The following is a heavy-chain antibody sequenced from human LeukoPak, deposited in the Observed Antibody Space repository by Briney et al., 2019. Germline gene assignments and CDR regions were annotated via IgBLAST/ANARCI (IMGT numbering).Heavy chain of an antibody. CDR2: ISANGRAS. J-gene: IGHJ4*02. V-gene: IGHV3-23*01. CDR3: KQLARDY. Sequence: PGGSLRLSCTASGFTFSSYAMSWVRQAPGKGLEWVSPISANGRASYYVDSVKGRFTISRDNSRNTLYLQMNSLRAEDTAVYHCKQLARDYWGLGALVTVSS. CDR1: GFTFSSYA. D-gene: IGHD1-1*01.